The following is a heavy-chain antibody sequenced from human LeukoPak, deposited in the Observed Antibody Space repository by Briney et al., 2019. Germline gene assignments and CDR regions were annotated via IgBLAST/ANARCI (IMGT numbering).Heavy chain of an antibody. D-gene: IGHD1-14*01. Sequence: SETLSLTCAVYGGSFSGYYWSWIRQPPGKGLEWIGEINHSGSTNYNPSLKSRVTISVDTSKNQFSLKLSYVTAADTAVYYCARGRPRNRYYYYMDVWGKGTTVTVSS. J-gene: IGHJ6*03. CDR2: INHSGST. CDR3: ARGRPRNRYYYYMDV. CDR1: GGSFSGYY. V-gene: IGHV4-34*01.